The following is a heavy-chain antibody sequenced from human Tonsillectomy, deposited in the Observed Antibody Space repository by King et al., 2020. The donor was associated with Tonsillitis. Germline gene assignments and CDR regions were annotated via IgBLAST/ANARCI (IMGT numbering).Heavy chain of an antibody. Sequence: VQSGAEVKKPGSSVKVSCKASGGTFSSYAITWLRQAPGQGLEWMGEIIPMFGKANYGQKFQDRVTITADKSTSTAFMGLSSLRSEDTALYYCASSRRLTTFYFDYWGPGTLVTVSS. J-gene: IGHJ4*02. V-gene: IGHV1-69*06. CDR3: ASSRRLTTFYFDY. D-gene: IGHD4-11*01. CDR2: IIPMFGKA. CDR1: GGTFSSYA.